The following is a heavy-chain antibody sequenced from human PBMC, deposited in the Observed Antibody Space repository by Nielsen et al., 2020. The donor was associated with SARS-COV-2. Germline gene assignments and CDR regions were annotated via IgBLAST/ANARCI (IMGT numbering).Heavy chain of an antibody. CDR2: IYYTGST. V-gene: IGHV4-39*01. Sequence: SETLSLTCNVSGGSISSSGYYWAWIRQPPGKGLEWIGSIYYTGSTYYQSSLKSRVTISVDTSKNQFSLKLSSVTAADTAVYYCATVGPYFAIWSGHPYLDYWGQGTLVPVSS. J-gene: IGHJ4*02. D-gene: IGHD3-9*01. CDR1: GGSISSSGYY. CDR3: ATVGPYFAIWSGHPYLDY.